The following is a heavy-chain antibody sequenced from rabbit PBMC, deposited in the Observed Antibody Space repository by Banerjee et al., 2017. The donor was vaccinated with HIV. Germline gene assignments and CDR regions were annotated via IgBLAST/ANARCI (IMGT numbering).Heavy chain of an antibody. CDR1: GIDFSSGYD. CDR3: ARDLAGVIGWNFGL. V-gene: IGHV1S40*01. J-gene: IGHJ6*01. D-gene: IGHD4-1*01. Sequence: QQLVESGGGLVKPGASLTLTCKASGIDFSSGYDMCWVRQAPGKGLEWIACINTGSRGSTWYASWAKGRFTISKTSSTTVTLQMTSLTAADTASYFCARDLAGVIGWNFGLWGPGTLVTVS. CDR2: INTGSRGST.